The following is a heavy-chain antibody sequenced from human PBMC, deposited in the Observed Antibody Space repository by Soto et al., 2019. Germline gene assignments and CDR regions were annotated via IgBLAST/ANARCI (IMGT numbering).Heavy chain of an antibody. CDR3: ARADGATRYYYYGMDV. Sequence: GASVKVSCKASGVTFSSYAISWVRQAPGQGLEWMGGIIPIFGTANYAQKFQGRVTITADESTSTAYMELSSLRSEDTAVYYCARADGATRYYYYGMDVWGQGTTVTVSS. V-gene: IGHV1-69*13. D-gene: IGHD1-26*01. CDR1: GVTFSSYA. CDR2: IIPIFGTA. J-gene: IGHJ6*02.